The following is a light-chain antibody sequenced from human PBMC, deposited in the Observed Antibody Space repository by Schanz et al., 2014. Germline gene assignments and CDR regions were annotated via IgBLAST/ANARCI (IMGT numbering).Light chain of an antibody. CDR1: QSVSSSY. CDR3: QQYGSSRT. V-gene: IGKV3-20*01. J-gene: IGKJ3*01. Sequence: EIVMTQSPATLSVSPGERATLSCRASQSVSSSYLAWYQQKPGQAPRLLIYDASRRATGIPDRFSGSGSGTDFTLTISRLEPEDFAVYYCQQYGSSRTFGPGTTVDIK. CDR2: DAS.